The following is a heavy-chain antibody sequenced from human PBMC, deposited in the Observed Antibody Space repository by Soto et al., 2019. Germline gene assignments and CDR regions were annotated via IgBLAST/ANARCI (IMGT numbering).Heavy chain of an antibody. Sequence: PSETLSLTCTVSGGSVSSGSYYWSWIRQPPGKGLEWIGYIYYSGSTNYNPSLKSRVTISVDTSKNQFSLKLSSVTAADTAVYYCARDHYWSYSGYDFADYYYGMDVWGQGNTVTVSS. J-gene: IGHJ6*02. CDR1: GGSVSSGSYY. D-gene: IGHD5-12*01. CDR3: ARDHYWSYSGYDFADYYYGMDV. CDR2: IYYSGST. V-gene: IGHV4-61*01.